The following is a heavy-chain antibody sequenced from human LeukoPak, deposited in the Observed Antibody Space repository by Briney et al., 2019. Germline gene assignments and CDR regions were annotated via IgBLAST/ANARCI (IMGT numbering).Heavy chain of an antibody. V-gene: IGHV4-34*01. CDR1: VGSFSGYH. J-gene: IGHJ6*03. CDR3: ARRGNSGWPYYYYYYMDV. D-gene: IGHD6-19*01. Sequence: SETLSLTCAVYVGSFSGYHWSWIRQPPGKGLEWIGEINHSGSTNYNPSLKSRVTISVVTSKNQFSLKLSSVTAADTAVYYCARRGNSGWPYYYYYYMDVWGKGTTVIVSS. CDR2: INHSGST.